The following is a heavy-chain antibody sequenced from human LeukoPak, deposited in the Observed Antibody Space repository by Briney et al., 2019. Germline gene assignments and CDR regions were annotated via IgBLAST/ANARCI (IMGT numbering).Heavy chain of an antibody. V-gene: IGHV3-7*01. CDR2: IRQDGSEK. J-gene: IGHJ1*01. Sequence: GGSLRLSCAASGFTFSSYWMSWVRQAPGKGLEGVANIRQDGSEKYYVDSVKGRFTISRDNAKNSLYLQMDSLRAEDTAVYYCAGDRAEYFQHWGQGTPVTVSS. CDR3: AGDRAEYFQH. CDR1: GFTFSSYW.